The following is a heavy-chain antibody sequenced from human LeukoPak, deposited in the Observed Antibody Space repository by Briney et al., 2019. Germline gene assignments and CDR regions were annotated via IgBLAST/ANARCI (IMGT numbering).Heavy chain of an antibody. CDR3: AREKTRHFEF. J-gene: IGHJ4*02. Sequence: GGSLRLSCAASGFTFSSYEINWVRQTPGKGLEWVSYISRSGSDTYYADSVKGRFTISRDNDKNSLYLQMNSLRADDTAVYFCAREKTRHFEFWGQGTLVTVSS. CDR1: GFTFSSYE. CDR2: ISRSGSDT. V-gene: IGHV3-48*03.